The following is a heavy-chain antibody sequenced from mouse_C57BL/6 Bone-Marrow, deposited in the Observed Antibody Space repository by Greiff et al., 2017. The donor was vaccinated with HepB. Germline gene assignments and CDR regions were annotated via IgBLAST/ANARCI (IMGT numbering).Heavy chain of an antibody. D-gene: IGHD2-2*01. CDR2: IYPGDGDT. J-gene: IGHJ2*01. CDR3: ARGGYGYDRDYFDY. V-gene: IGHV1-80*01. CDR1: GYAFSSYW. Sequence: VQLQQSGAELVKPGASVKISCKASGYAFSSYWMNWVKQRPGKGLEWIGQIYPGDGDTNYNGKFKGKATLTADKSSSTADMQLSSLTSEDSAVYFCARGGYGYDRDYFDYWGQGTTLTVSS.